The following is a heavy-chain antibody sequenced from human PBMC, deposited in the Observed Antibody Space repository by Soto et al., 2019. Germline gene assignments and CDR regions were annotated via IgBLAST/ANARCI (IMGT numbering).Heavy chain of an antibody. Sequence: EQSWKICCKGSGYSLTSYWNGWVRQMPGKGLEWMVIIYPGDSDTRYSPSFQGQVTISADKSISTAYLQWRSLKDSDTAMYYCAWLGGRGGSRYVHWGQASLVSDSS. CDR1: GYSLTSYW. CDR2: IYPGDSDT. V-gene: IGHV5-51*01. CDR3: AWLGGRGGSRYVH. D-gene: IGHD3-16*01. J-gene: IGHJ4*02.